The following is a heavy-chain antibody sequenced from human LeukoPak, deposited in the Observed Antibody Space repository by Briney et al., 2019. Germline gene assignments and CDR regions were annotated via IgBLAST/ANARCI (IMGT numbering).Heavy chain of an antibody. CDR2: ISYDGSNK. CDR1: GFTFSSYA. V-gene: IGHV3-30*07. Sequence: GGSLRLSCAASGFTFSSYAMHWVRQAPGKGLEWVAVISYDGSNKYYADSVKGRFTISRDNSKNTLYLQMNSLRAEDTAIYYCARNFVGTSTSDFDSWGQGTLVTVSS. CDR3: ARNFVGTSTSDFDS. D-gene: IGHD1-26*01. J-gene: IGHJ4*02.